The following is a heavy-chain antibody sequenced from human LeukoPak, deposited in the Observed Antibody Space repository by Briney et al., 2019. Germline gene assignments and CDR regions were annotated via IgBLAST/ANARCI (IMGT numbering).Heavy chain of an antibody. CDR2: IIPIFGTA. D-gene: IGHD2-2*01. V-gene: IGHV1-69*13. Sequence: SVKVSCKASGGTFSSYAISWVRQAPGQGLEWMGGIIPIFGTANYAQKFQGRVTITADESTSTAYMELSSLRAEDTAVYYCAKSWYQLPYNWFDPWGQGTLVTVSP. J-gene: IGHJ5*02. CDR1: GGTFSSYA. CDR3: AKSWYQLPYNWFDP.